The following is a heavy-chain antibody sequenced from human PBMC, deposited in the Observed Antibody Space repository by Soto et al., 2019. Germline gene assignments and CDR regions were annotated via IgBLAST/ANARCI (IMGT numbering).Heavy chain of an antibody. Sequence: SETLSLTCTVSGGSISSGGYYWSWIRQHPGKGLEWIGYIYYGGSTYYNPSLKSRATISGDTSKNQFSLKLSPVTAADTAVYYCARGGYYYENSGQNAYDYWGQGILVTVSS. J-gene: IGHJ4*01. CDR3: ARGGYYYENSGQNAYDY. V-gene: IGHV4-31*03. D-gene: IGHD3-22*01. CDR2: IYYGGST. CDR1: GGSISSGGYY.